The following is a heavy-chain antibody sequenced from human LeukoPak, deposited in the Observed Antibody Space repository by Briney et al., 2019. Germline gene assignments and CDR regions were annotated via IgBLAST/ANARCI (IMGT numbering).Heavy chain of an antibody. CDR3: ARRAGAYSHPYDY. CDR1: GFTFSSYW. V-gene: IGHV3-23*01. J-gene: IGHJ4*02. CDR2: ISSSGGST. D-gene: IGHD4/OR15-4a*01. Sequence: GGSLRLSCAASGFTFSSYWMSWVRQAPGKGLEWVSAISSSGGSTYYADSVRGRFTISRDNSKNTLYLRMNSLRAEDTAVYYCARRAGAYSHPYDYWGQGTLVTVSS.